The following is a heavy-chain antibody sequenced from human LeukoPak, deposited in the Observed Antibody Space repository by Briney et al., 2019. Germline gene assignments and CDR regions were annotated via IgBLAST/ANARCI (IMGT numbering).Heavy chain of an antibody. CDR1: GFTFRDYW. V-gene: IGHV3-7*01. J-gene: IGHJ4*02. D-gene: IGHD3-10*01. CDR2: IRQDGSEE. CDR3: ARWVHSSPKSPQSADSYFEK. Sequence: GGSLRLSCAASGFTFRDYWMSWVRQAPGKGLEWVAKIRQDGSEEYYVDSLKGRFTISRDNAKNSLYLQMNSLRAEDTAVYHCARWVHSSPKSPQSADSYFEKWGQGTLVTVSS.